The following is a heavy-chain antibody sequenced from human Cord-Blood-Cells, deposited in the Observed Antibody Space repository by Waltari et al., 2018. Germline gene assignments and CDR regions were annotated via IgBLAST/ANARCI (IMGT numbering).Heavy chain of an antibody. J-gene: IGHJ4*02. Sequence: QVQLVQSGAEVKKPGASVKVSCKASGYTFTGYYMHWVRQAPGQGLEWMGWINPNSGGTNYAQKVQGRVTMTRDTSISTAYMELSRLRSDDTAVYYCARDSHYSSYFDYWGQGTLVTVSS. CDR2: INPNSGGT. CDR1: GYTFTGYY. V-gene: IGHV1-2*02. D-gene: IGHD6-13*01. CDR3: ARDSHYSSYFDY.